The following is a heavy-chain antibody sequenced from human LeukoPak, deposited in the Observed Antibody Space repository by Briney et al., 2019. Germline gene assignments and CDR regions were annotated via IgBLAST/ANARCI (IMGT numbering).Heavy chain of an antibody. V-gene: IGHV1-18*01. Sequence: ASVKVSCKASGYTFTSYGISWVRQAPGQGLEWMGWISAYNGNTNYAQKLKGRVTMTTDTSTSTAYLELRSLRSDDTAVYYCARDRKGLYCSGGSCYSVNINAFDYWGQGTLVTVSS. CDR3: ARDRKGLYCSGGSCYSVNINAFDY. J-gene: IGHJ4*02. CDR1: GYTFTSYG. CDR2: ISAYNGNT. D-gene: IGHD2-15*01.